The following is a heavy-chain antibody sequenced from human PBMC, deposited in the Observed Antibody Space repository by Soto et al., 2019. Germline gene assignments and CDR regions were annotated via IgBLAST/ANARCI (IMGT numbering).Heavy chain of an antibody. CDR2: INSDGSST. V-gene: IGHV3-74*01. CDR3: ARARIAVAGFDY. J-gene: IGHJ4*02. D-gene: IGHD6-19*01. Sequence: WVRQAPGKGLVWVSRINSDGSSTTYADSVKGRFTISRDNAKNTLYLQMNSLRAEDTAVFYCARARIAVAGFDYWGQGTLVTVAS.